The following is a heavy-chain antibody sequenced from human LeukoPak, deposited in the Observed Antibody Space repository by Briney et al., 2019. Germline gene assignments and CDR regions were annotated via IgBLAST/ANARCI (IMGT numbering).Heavy chain of an antibody. V-gene: IGHV3-23*01. D-gene: IGHD3-22*01. CDR2: ISGSGGST. J-gene: IGHJ1*01. CDR1: GFTFSTYA. Sequence: GGSLRLSCAASGFTFSTYAMNWVRQAPGKGLDWVSVISGSGGSTYYADSVKGRFTISRDNSKNTLYLQMNSLRAEDTAVYYCAKDSGGDYYDSLEYFQNWGQGTLVTVSS. CDR3: AKDSGGDYYDSLEYFQN.